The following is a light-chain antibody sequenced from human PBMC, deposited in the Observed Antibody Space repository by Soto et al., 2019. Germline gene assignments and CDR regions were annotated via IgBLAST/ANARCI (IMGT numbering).Light chain of an antibody. CDR2: KAS. Sequence: LQITEYNTTLPAYVVDIATITCRASQSISSWLDWYQQKPGRAPKLLIYKASSLESGVPSRFSGSGSGTEFTLTICCLQPDDFATYYCQSYISQWRLGQGTKADIK. CDR1: QSISSW. CDR3: QSYISQWR. J-gene: IGKJ1*01. V-gene: IGKV1-5*03.